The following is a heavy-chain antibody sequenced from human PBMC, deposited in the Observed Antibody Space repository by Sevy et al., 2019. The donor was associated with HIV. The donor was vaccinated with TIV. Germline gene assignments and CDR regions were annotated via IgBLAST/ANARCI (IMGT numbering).Heavy chain of an antibody. CDR2: LSFGCGEI. CDR3: AREGCTKPHDY. CDR1: GFTFSKYS. Sequence: GGSLRRSCAASGFTFSKYSMSWVRQPPGKGLEWVSTLSFGCGEINYEDSVKGRFNISRDNSKSSVYLQMNNLRPEDTAVYYCAREGCTKPHDYWGQGTLVTVSS. D-gene: IGHD2-8*01. J-gene: IGHJ4*02. V-gene: IGHV3-23*01.